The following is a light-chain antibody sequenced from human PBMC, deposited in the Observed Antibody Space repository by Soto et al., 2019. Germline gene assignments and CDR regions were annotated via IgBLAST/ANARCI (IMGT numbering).Light chain of an antibody. J-gene: IGLJ1*01. CDR2: DVN. CDR3: NSYTGSSTYV. V-gene: IGLV2-18*02. CDR1: SSDVGSYDC. Sequence: QSVLIQPPSVSGSPGQSVTISCTGTSSDVGSYDCVSWYQQPPGAAPKLMIYDVNTQPSGVPDRFSGSKSGNTASLTISGLQAEDEADYYCNSYTGSSTYVFGTGTKVTVL.